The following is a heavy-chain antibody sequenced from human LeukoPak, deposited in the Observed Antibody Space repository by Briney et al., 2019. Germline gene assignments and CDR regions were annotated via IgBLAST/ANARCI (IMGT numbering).Heavy chain of an antibody. J-gene: IGHJ6*02. CDR1: GFTFSDHY. D-gene: IGHD1-1*01. V-gene: IGHV3-72*01. CDR2: IRNKANRYTT. Sequence: TGGSLRLSCAASGFTFSDHYMDWVRQGPGKGLEWVGRIRNKANRYTTEYAASVKGRFTISRDGSKNSLYLQMNSLKTEDTAMYYCARVRHYYYYYGLDVWGQGTTVTVSS. CDR3: ARVRHYYYYYGLDV.